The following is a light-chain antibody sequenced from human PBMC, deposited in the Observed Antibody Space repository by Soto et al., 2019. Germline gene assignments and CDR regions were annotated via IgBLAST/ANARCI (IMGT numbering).Light chain of an antibody. Sequence: EIVLTQSPGTLSLSPGERATLSCRASQSVSSSYLAWYQQKPGQAPRLLIYDASSRATGIPDRFSGSGSGTDFTLTISRLEPEDFAVYYCQQYGSSPSTLGQGTKLEIK. J-gene: IGKJ2*02. V-gene: IGKV3-20*01. CDR1: QSVSSSY. CDR2: DAS. CDR3: QQYGSSPST.